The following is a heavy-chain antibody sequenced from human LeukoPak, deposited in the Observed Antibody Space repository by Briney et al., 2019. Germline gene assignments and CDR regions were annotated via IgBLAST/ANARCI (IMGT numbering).Heavy chain of an antibody. V-gene: IGHV3-74*01. Sequence: GGSLRLSCAASGFTSSSYWMHWVRQAPGKGLVWVSRINSDGSSTSYADSVKGRFTISRANAKNTLYLQISSLRAEDTAVNYCARSGYFDWFYHWGQGTLVTVSS. J-gene: IGHJ5*02. D-gene: IGHD3-9*01. CDR3: ARSGYFDWFYH. CDR2: INSDGSST. CDR1: GFTSSSYW.